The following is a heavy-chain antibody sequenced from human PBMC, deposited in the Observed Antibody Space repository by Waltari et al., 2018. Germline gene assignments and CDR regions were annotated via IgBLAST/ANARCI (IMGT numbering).Heavy chain of an antibody. D-gene: IGHD3-22*01. V-gene: IGHV1-2*02. CDR1: GYTFVAFY. Sequence: QVHLVQSGAEVKKPGASVKVSCRASGYTFVAFYMHWVRLVPGQGLEWMGRIDRNIGETTYPQKFQGRITMTRDTSISTSFMELSGLRSDDTAIYYCVKVAKGSHTYYSFDNWGQGTLVTVSS. CDR2: IDRNIGET. CDR3: VKVAKGSHTYYSFDN. J-gene: IGHJ4*02.